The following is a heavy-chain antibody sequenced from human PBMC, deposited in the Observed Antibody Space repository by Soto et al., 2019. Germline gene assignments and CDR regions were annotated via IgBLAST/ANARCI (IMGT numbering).Heavy chain of an antibody. CDR1: GFTFSSYA. V-gene: IGHV3-23*01. J-gene: IGHJ4*02. CDR3: ARDRTYYDSSGSYSPPY. CDR2: ISGSAATT. Sequence: GGSLRLSCAASGFTFSSYAMNWVRQAPGKGLEWVSAISGSAATTHFADSVKGRFTISRDNSKNTLYLQMNSLRAEETAVYYCARDRTYYDSSGSYSPPYWGQGTLVTVSS. D-gene: IGHD3-22*01.